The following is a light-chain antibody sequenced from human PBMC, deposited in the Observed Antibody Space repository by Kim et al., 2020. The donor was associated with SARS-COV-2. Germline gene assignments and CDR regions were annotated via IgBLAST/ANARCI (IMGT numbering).Light chain of an antibody. Sequence: PGERATRSCRASQSVSSNLAWYQQKPGQAPRLLIYGASTRATGIPARFSGSGSGTEFTLTISSLQSEDFAVYYCQQYNNWPPWTFGQGTKVDIK. CDR3: QQYNNWPPWT. CDR2: GAS. CDR1: QSVSSN. J-gene: IGKJ1*01. V-gene: IGKV3-15*01.